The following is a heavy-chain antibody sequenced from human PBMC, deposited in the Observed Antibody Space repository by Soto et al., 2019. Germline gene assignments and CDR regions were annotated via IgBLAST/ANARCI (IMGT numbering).Heavy chain of an antibody. Sequence: PSETLSLTCAVSGGSISSGGYSWSWIRQPPGKGLEWIGYIYHSGSTYYNPSLKSRVTISVDRSKNQFSLKLSSVTAADTAVYYCARGRGYSGSYYYFDYWGQGTLVTVSS. CDR3: ARGRGYSGSYYYFDY. CDR1: GGSISSGGYS. J-gene: IGHJ4*02. CDR2: IYHSGST. D-gene: IGHD1-26*01. V-gene: IGHV4-30-2*01.